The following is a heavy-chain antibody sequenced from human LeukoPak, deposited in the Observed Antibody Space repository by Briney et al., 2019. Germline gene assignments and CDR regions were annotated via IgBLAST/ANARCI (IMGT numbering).Heavy chain of an antibody. CDR2: INPNSGAT. J-gene: IGHJ4*02. CDR1: GYTFTGYY. Sequence: ASVKVSCKASGYTFTGYYMHWVRQAPGQGLEWMGWINPNSGATNYAQKFQGRITMTRDMSTSTVYMELSSLRSEDTAVYYCARDRLHKYHLPSSGYYGVPDYWGQGTLVAVSS. CDR3: ARDRLHKYHLPSSGYYGVPDY. V-gene: IGHV1-2*02. D-gene: IGHD3-22*01.